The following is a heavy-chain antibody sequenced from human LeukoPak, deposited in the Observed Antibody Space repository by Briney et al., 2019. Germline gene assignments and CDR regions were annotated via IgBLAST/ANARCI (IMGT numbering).Heavy chain of an antibody. CDR2: ISWNSGSI. V-gene: IGHV3-9*01. CDR3: AKGHKWELRNYFDY. CDR1: GFTFDDYA. J-gene: IGHJ4*02. D-gene: IGHD1-26*01. Sequence: TGGSLRLSCAASGFTFDDYAMHWVRQAPRKGLEWVSGISWNSGSIGYADSVKGRFTISRDNAKNSLYLQMNSLRAEDTALYYCAKGHKWELRNYFDYWGQGTLVTVSS.